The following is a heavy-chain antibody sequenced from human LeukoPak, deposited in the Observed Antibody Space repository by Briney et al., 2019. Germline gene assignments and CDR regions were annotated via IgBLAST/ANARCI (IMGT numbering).Heavy chain of an antibody. V-gene: IGHV4-4*02. J-gene: IGHJ4*02. CDR2: IYHSGST. CDR3: ARPYCSSTSCYLGY. CDR1: GGSISSSNW. D-gene: IGHD2-2*01. Sequence: PSETLSLTCAVSGGSISSSNWWSWVRQPPGKGLEWIGEIYHSGSTNYNPSLKSRVTISVDKSKNRFSLKLSSVTAADTAVYYCARPYCSSTSCYLGYWGQGTLVTVSS.